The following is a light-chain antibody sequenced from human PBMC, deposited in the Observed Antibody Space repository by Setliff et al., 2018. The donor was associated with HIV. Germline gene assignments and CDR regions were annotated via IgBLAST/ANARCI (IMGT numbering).Light chain of an antibody. V-gene: IGLV2-8*01. CDR3: SSYAGSNNV. J-gene: IGLJ1*01. CDR2: EVS. CDR1: SSDVGVYNY. Sequence: QSALTQPASVSGSPGQSITVSCTRTSSDVGVYNYVSWYQQHPGKAPKLMIYEVSKRPSGVPDRFSGSKSGNTASLTVSGLQAEDEADYYCSSYAGSNNVFGTGTKVTVL.